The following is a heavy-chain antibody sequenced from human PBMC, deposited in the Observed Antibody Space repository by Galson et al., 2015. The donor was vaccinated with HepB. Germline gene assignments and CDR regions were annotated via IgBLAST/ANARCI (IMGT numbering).Heavy chain of an antibody. CDR3: AKEGTWTGIVGATFMDY. V-gene: IGHV3-9*01. CDR2: IRWNSGSI. J-gene: IGHJ4*02. CDR1: GFTFDDSA. Sequence: SLRLSAAAHGFTFDDSAMHWVRQAPGKGLEWVSGIRWNSGSIGYADSVKRRFTISRDNAENSLYLQMDSLRPEDTALYYCAKEGTWTGIVGATFMDYWGQGTLVTVSS. D-gene: IGHD1-26*01.